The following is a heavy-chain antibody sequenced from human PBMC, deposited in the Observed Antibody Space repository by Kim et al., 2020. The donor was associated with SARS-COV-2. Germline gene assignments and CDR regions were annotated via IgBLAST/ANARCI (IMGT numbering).Heavy chain of an antibody. D-gene: IGHD6-13*01. CDR3: ARGVPSSSWYHDYYHGMDV. V-gene: IGHV4-34*01. J-gene: IGHJ6*02. Sequence: KIRVTISVDTSKNQFSLKLSSVTAADTAVYYCARGVPSSSWYHDYYHGMDVWGQGTTVTVSS.